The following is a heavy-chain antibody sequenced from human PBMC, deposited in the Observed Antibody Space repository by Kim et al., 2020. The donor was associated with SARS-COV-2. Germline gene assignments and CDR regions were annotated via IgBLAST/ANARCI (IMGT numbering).Heavy chain of an antibody. Sequence: SVKVSCKASGGTFSSYAISWVRQAPGQGLEWMGGIIPIFGTANYAQKFQGRVTITADESTSTAYMELSSLRSEDTAVYYCARDGGRRDGYNPSYYYYYGMDVWGQGTTVTVSS. J-gene: IGHJ6*02. CDR2: IIPIFGTA. D-gene: IGHD3-16*01. CDR3: ARDGGRRDGYNPSYYYYYGMDV. V-gene: IGHV1-69*13. CDR1: GGTFSSYA.